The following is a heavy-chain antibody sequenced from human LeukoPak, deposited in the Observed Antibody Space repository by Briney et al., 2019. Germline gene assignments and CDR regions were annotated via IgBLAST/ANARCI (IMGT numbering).Heavy chain of an antibody. V-gene: IGHV4-59*01. J-gene: IGHJ4*02. CDR1: GGSISSYY. D-gene: IGHD5-24*01. CDR3: ASSAGYGYNYPGLDY. Sequence: SETLSLTCTVSGGSISSYYWSWIRRPPGKGLEWIGYIYYSGSTNYNPSLKSRVTISVDTSKNQFSLKLSSVTAADTAVYYCASSAGYGYNYPGLDYWGQGTLVTVSS. CDR2: IYYSGST.